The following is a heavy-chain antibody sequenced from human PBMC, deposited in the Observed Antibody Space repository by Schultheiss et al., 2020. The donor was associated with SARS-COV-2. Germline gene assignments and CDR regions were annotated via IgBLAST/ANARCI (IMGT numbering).Heavy chain of an antibody. CDR3: QLWFRELGGGASYYYGMDV. CDR2: ISGSGGST. CDR1: GFTFSSYA. J-gene: IGHJ6*02. V-gene: IGHV3-23*01. D-gene: IGHD3-10*01. Sequence: GGSLRLSCAASGFTFSSYAMSWVRQAPGKGLEWVSAISGSGGSTYYADSVQGRFTISRDNAKNTLYLQMNSLRAEDTAVYYCQLWFRELGGGASYYYGMDVWGQGTTVTVSS.